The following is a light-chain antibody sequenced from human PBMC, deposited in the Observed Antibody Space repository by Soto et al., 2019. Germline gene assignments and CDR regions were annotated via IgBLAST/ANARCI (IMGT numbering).Light chain of an antibody. Sequence: QPVLTQSPSASASLGASVKLTCTLSSGHSNYAIAWHQQQPEKGPRYLMRLSSDGSHNKGDGIPDRFSGSSSGAERYLTISSLESEDEADYYCQTWDTGIVVFGGGTQLTVL. CDR2: LSSDGSH. CDR1: SGHSNYA. J-gene: IGLJ2*01. CDR3: QTWDTGIVV. V-gene: IGLV4-69*01.